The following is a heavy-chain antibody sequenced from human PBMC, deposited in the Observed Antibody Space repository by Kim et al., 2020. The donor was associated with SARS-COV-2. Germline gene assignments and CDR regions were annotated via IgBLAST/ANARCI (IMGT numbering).Heavy chain of an antibody. Sequence: GGSLRLSCAASGFTFSSYSMNWVRQAPGKGLEWVSSISSSSSYIYYADSVKGRFTISRDNAKNSLYLQMNSLRAEDTAVYYCASYSSSWQQLLWGQGTLVTVSS. CDR2: ISSSSSYI. V-gene: IGHV3-21*01. CDR3: ASYSSSWQQLL. D-gene: IGHD6-13*01. J-gene: IGHJ4*02. CDR1: GFTFSSYS.